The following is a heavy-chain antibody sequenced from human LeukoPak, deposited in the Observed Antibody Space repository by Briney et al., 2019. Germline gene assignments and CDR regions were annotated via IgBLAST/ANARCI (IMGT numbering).Heavy chain of an antibody. V-gene: IGHV4-39*07. CDR2: IYYSGST. D-gene: IGHD4-23*01. CDR3: ARDPYGGNSDAFDI. CDR1: GGSISSGDYY. Sequence: SQTLSLTCTVSGGSISSGDYYWSWIRQPPGKGLEWIGSIYYSGSTYYNPSLKSRVTISVDTSKNQFSLKLSSVTAADTAVYYCARDPYGGNSDAFDIWGQGTMVTVSS. J-gene: IGHJ3*02.